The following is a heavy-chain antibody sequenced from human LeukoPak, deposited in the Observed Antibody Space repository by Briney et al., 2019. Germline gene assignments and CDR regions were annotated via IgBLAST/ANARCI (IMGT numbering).Heavy chain of an antibody. CDR3: ARADSYQPLLNY. D-gene: IGHD2-2*01. J-gene: IGHJ4*02. V-gene: IGHV1-18*01. CDR2: ISAYNGNT. Sequence: ASVKVSCKASGYTFNNYGISWVRQAPGQGLEWMGRISAYNGNTNYAQKLQGRVTITADKSTSTAYMELSSLRSEDTAVYYCARADSYQPLLNYWGQGTLVTVSS. CDR1: GYTFNNYG.